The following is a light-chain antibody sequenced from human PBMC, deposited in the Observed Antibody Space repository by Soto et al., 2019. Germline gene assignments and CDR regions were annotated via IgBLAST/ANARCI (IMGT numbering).Light chain of an antibody. CDR3: QQRSNWLWT. CDR2: RAS. V-gene: IGKV3-11*01. J-gene: IGKJ1*01. Sequence: EIVLTHSPATLSVSQGGRATLSCRASQTIYSSVAWYQQRPGQPPRLLIHRASSRATGIPARFSGSGSGTDFTLTISSLEPEDFAVDYCQQRSNWLWTFGQGTKVDIK. CDR1: QTIYSS.